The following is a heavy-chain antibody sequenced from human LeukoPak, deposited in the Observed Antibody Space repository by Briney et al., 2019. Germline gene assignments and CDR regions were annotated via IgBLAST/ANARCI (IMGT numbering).Heavy chain of an antibody. Sequence: SVKVSCKASGGTFSSYAISWVRQAPGQGLEWMGGIIPIFGTANYAQKFQGRVTITADESTSTAYMELSSLRSEDTAVYYCARRITGTQSSDYWGQGTLVTVSS. V-gene: IGHV1-69*13. CDR2: IIPIFGTA. J-gene: IGHJ4*02. CDR1: GGTFSSYA. D-gene: IGHD1-20*01. CDR3: ARRITGTQSSDY.